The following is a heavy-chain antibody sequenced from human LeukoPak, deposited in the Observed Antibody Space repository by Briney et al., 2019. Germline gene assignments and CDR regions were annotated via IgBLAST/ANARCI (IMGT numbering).Heavy chain of an antibody. Sequence: SETLSLTCAVSGGSISSGGYSWSWIRQPPGKGLEWIGYIYHSGSTYYNPSLKSRVTISVDRSKNQFSLKLSSVTAADTAVYYCASSGGYSCGDYWGQGTLVTVSS. CDR2: IYHSGST. D-gene: IGHD5-18*01. CDR1: GGSISSGGYS. V-gene: IGHV4-30-2*01. CDR3: ASSGGYSCGDY. J-gene: IGHJ4*02.